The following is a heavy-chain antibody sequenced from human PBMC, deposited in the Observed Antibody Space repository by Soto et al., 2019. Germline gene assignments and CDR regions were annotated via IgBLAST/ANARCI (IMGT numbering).Heavy chain of an antibody. J-gene: IGHJ4*02. Sequence: EVQLVESGGGLIQPGGSLRLSCAASGFNFIRKYMIWVRQAPGKGLEWVSILYSGGTTYYADSVKGRFTISRDTSENTLYLQMNSLRAEDTAVDYCARGLYDSGSFYFDFWGQGTLVTVSS. D-gene: IGHD3-10*01. CDR1: GFNFIRKY. CDR3: ARGLYDSGSFYFDF. CDR2: LYSGGTT. V-gene: IGHV3-53*01.